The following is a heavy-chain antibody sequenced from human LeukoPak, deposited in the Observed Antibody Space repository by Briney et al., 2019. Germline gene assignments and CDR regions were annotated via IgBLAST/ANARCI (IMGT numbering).Heavy chain of an antibody. CDR3: ARDRLVFWYDHSSFDY. Sequence: ASVKVSCKASGYTFTSYYIHWVRQAPGQGLEWMGWINPNSGGTNYAQKFQGRVTMTRDTSISTAYMELSRLRSDDTAVYYCARDRLVFWYDHSSFDYWGQGTLVTVSS. J-gene: IGHJ4*02. CDR1: GYTFTSYY. D-gene: IGHD1-1*01. CDR2: INPNSGGT. V-gene: IGHV1-2*02.